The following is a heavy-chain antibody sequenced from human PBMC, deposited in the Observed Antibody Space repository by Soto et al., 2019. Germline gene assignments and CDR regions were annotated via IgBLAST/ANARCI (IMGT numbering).Heavy chain of an antibody. D-gene: IGHD6-19*01. Sequence: QVQLVESGGGVVQPGRSLRLSCAASGFTFSSYGMHWVGQAPGKGLEWVAVISYDGSNKYYADSVKGRFTISRDNSKNTLYLRMNSMRAEDTVVYYCAKARSGWYHHYWGQGTLVTVSS. V-gene: IGHV3-30*18. CDR3: AKARSGWYHHY. CDR1: GFTFSSYG. J-gene: IGHJ4*02. CDR2: ISYDGSNK.